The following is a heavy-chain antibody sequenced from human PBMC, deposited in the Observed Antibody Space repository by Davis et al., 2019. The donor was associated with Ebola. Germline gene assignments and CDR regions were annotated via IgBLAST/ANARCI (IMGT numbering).Heavy chain of an antibody. J-gene: IGHJ6*02. D-gene: IGHD3-16*01. CDR1: GFAFSSYG. V-gene: IGHV3-30*03. CDR3: ADARGPYYYYGMDV. CDR2: ISYDGSNK. Sequence: PGGSLRLSCAASGFAFSSYGMHWVRQAPGKGLEWVAVISYDGSNKYYADSVKGRFTISRDNSKNTLYLQMNSLRAEDTAVYYWADARGPYYYYGMDVWGQGTTVTVSS.